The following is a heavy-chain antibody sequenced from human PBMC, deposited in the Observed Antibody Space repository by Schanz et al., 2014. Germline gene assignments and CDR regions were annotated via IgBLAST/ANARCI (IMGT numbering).Heavy chain of an antibody. V-gene: IGHV1-46*03. J-gene: IGHJ3*02. Sequence: QVQLVQSGVEVKKPGASVKVSCKASGYTFTNYYMHWVRQAPGQGLEWMGIISPRGDNTAYAQKFQGRVTMTRDTSTDTVYMDLSSLRSEDTAVYYCVRNRRGAVASDAFDIWGQGTMVTVSS. CDR2: ISPRGDNT. CDR1: GYTFTNYY. D-gene: IGHD6-19*01. CDR3: VRNRRGAVASDAFDI.